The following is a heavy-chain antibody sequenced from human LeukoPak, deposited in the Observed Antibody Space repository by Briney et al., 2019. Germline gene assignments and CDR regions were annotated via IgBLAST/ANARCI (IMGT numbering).Heavy chain of an antibody. CDR2: ISINSGGT. D-gene: IGHD5-24*01. Sequence: GGSLRLSCAASGFTFSSYAMTWVRQAPGKGLEWVSSISINSGGTYYADSVRGRFTISRDNSKNTLYLQMNSLRAEDTAVYYCARVEDGYKGVDYWGQGTLVTVSS. CDR1: GFTFSSYA. J-gene: IGHJ4*02. V-gene: IGHV3-23*01. CDR3: ARVEDGYKGVDY.